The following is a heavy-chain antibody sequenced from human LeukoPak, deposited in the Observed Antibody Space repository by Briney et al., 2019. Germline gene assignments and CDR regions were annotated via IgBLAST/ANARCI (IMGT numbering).Heavy chain of an antibody. CDR2: MNPNSGNT. J-gene: IGHJ4*02. Sequence: ASVRVSCKASGYTFTSYDINWVRQATGQGLEWMGWMNPNSGNTGYAQKFQGRVTMTRNTSISTAYMELSSLRSEDTAVYYCARAFRGVNVYYFDYWGQGTLVTVSS. CDR1: GYTFTSYD. D-gene: IGHD3-16*02. CDR3: ARAFRGVNVYYFDY. V-gene: IGHV1-8*01.